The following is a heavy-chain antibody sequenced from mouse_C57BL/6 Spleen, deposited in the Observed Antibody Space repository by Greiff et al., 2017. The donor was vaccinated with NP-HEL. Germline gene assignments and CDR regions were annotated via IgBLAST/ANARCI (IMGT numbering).Heavy chain of an antibody. CDR3: ARHYYGSSSWFAY. J-gene: IGHJ3*01. Sequence: VKVVESGAELAKPGASVKLSCKASGYTFTSYWMHWVKQRPGQGLEWIGYINPSSGYTKYNQKFKDKATLTADKSSSTAYMQLSSLTYEDSAVYYCARHYYGSSSWFAYWGQGTLVTVSA. D-gene: IGHD1-1*01. CDR2: INPSSGYT. CDR1: GYTFTSYW. V-gene: IGHV1-7*01.